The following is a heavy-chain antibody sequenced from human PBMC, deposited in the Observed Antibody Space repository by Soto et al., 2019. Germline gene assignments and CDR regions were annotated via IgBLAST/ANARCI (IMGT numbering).Heavy chain of an antibody. V-gene: IGHV3-11*01. D-gene: IGHD5-18*01. J-gene: IGHJ5*02. CDR2: ISSSGSTI. CDR3: AREFSGYSYVKWFDP. Sequence: GGSLRLSCAASGFTFSDYYMSWIRQAPGKGLEWVSYISSSGSTIYYADSVKGRFTISRDNAKNSLYLQMNSLRAEDTAVYYCAREFSGYSYVKWFDPWGQGTLVTVSS. CDR1: GFTFSDYY.